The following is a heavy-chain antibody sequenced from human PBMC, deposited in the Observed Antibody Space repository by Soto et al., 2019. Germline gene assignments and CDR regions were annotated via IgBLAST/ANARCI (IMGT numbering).Heavy chain of an antibody. CDR2: ISYGGST. J-gene: IGHJ4*02. D-gene: IGHD5-18*01. CDR1: GGSINSGGYC. CDR3: SRGILV. Sequence: QVQLQESGPGLVKPSQTLSLTCTVSGGSINSGGYCWSWIRQHPGKGLDWIGCISYGGSTSYNPSLKSRVTISVDTSTNQSSLTLTSVTAADTAVYYCSRGILVWGQGALITVSS. V-gene: IGHV4-31*03.